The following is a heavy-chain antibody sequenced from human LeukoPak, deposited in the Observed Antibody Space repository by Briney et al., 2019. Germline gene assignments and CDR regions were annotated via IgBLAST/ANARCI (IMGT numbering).Heavy chain of an antibody. V-gene: IGHV3-15*01. Sequence: GGSLRLSCAASGFTFSNAWMSWVRQAPGKGLEWVGRIKSKTDGGTTDYAAPVKGRFTISRDDSKNTLYLQMNSLKTEDTAVYYCTTGKGALTLIRPEEDDAFDIWGQGTMVTVSS. J-gene: IGHJ3*02. D-gene: IGHD1-26*01. CDR1: GFTFSNAW. CDR3: TTGKGALTLIRPEEDDAFDI. CDR2: IKSKTDGGTT.